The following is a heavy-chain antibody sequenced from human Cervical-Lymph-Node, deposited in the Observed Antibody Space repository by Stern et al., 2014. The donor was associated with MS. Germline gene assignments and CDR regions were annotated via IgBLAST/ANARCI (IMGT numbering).Heavy chain of an antibody. CDR2: IYNSGST. J-gene: IGHJ5*01. V-gene: IGHV4-59*01. Sequence: VHLVESGPGLVKSSETLSLTCTVSGGSISYYHWSWLRQSPEKGLEWIGYIYNSGSTNYNPSLKSRVTISADTSQNQFSLELRSVTAADTAVYYCARTVSHNWFDPWGQGTLVTVSS. CDR3: ARTVSHNWFDP. CDR1: GGSISYYH. D-gene: IGHD4-17*01.